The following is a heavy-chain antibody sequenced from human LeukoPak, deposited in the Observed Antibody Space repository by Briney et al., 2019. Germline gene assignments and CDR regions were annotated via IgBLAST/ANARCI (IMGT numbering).Heavy chain of an antibody. CDR3: ARGDSSGYYSDY. CDR1: GGTFSSYA. CDR2: IIPILGIA. D-gene: IGHD3-22*01. Sequence: ASGKVSCKASGGTFSSYAISWVRQAPGQGLEWMGRIIPILGIANYAQKFQGRVTITADESTSTAYMELSSLRSEDTAVYYCARGDSSGYYSDYWGQGTLVTVSS. V-gene: IGHV1-69*04. J-gene: IGHJ4*02.